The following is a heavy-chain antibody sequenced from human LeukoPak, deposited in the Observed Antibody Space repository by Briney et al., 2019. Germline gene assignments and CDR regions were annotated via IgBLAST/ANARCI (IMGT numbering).Heavy chain of an antibody. V-gene: IGHV3-66*04. Sequence: GGSLRLSCAASGITVNTNYMSWVRQAPGKGLEWVSIIYSGGATFYADSVKGRFTISRESSKNALWLQMNSLRAEDTAVYYCARLHYDVLTGPFDYWGQGTLVTVSS. D-gene: IGHD3-9*01. CDR1: GITVNTNY. J-gene: IGHJ4*02. CDR2: IYSGGAT. CDR3: ARLHYDVLTGPFDY.